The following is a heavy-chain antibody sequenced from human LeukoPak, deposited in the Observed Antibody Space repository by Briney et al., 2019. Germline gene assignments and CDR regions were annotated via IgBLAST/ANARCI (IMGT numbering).Heavy chain of an antibody. J-gene: IGHJ4*02. CDR1: GFTFSSYG. CDR3: AKPSDCSGGSCYGWD. V-gene: IGHV3-30*02. CDR2: IRYDGSNK. Sequence: GGSLRLSCAASGFTFSSYGMHWVRQAPGKGLEWVAFIRYDGSNKYYADSVKGRFTISRDNSKNTLYLQMNSLRAEDTAVYYCAKPSDCSGGSCYGWDWGQGTLVTVSS. D-gene: IGHD2-15*01.